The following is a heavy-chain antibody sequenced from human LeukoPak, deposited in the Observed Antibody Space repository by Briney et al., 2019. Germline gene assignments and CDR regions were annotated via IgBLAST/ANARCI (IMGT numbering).Heavy chain of an antibody. CDR1: GGSFSGYY. D-gene: IGHD2-15*01. CDR3: ASFYCSGGSCPSTGWSDP. J-gene: IGHJ5*02. Sequence: KASETLSLTCAVYGGSFSGYYWSWIRQPPGKGLEWIGEINHSGSTNYNPSLKSRVTISVDTSKNQFSLKLSSVTAADTAVYYCASFYCSGGSCPSTGWSDPWGQGTLVTVSS. V-gene: IGHV4-34*01. CDR2: INHSGST.